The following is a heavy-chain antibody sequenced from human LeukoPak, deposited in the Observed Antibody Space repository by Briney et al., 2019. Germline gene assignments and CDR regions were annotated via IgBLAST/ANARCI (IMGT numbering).Heavy chain of an antibody. V-gene: IGHV4-31*03. D-gene: IGHD3-22*01. CDR2: IYYSGST. Sequence: PSETLSLTCTVSGGSISSGGYYWSWIRQHPGKGLEWIGYIYYSGSTYYNPSLKSRVTISVDTSKNQFSLKLSSVTAADTAVYYCAREDYYDSGGYFPLGAFDIWGQGTMVTVSS. J-gene: IGHJ3*02. CDR3: AREDYYDSGGYFPLGAFDI. CDR1: GGSISSGGYY.